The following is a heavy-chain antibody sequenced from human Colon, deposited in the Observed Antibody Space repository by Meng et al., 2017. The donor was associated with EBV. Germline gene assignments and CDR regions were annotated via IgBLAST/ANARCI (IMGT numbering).Heavy chain of an antibody. D-gene: IGHD2-21*01. V-gene: IGHV4-30-4*01. J-gene: IGHJ4*02. CDR3: ASFDHIPRRNYFDY. CDR2: IHHSGSA. CDR1: CGSMSSGNYY. Sequence: ESGPGLVEPSQPLSLPCTVSCGSMSSGNYYWSWIRQPPGKGLEWIGYIHHSGSAYYNPSLKSRVSISVDTSKSQFSLNLNSMTAADTAVYYCASFDHIPRRNYFDYWGQGTLVTVSS.